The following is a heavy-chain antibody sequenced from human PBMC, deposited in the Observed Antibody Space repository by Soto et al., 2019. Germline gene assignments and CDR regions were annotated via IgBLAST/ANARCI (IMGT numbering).Heavy chain of an antibody. V-gene: IGHV1-18*01. J-gene: IGHJ4*02. Sequence: QVQLGQSGAEVKKPGASVKVTWKAYGYTFTRCGISWVRQAHGQGLEWMGWISAHNGNTKYAQKLQGRVTMTTDTSTSTAYMEVRSLRTDDTAVYYCARDTAMALPDAWGQGTLVTVSS. CDR3: ARDTAMALPDA. CDR1: GYTFTRCG. D-gene: IGHD5-18*01. CDR2: ISAHNGNT.